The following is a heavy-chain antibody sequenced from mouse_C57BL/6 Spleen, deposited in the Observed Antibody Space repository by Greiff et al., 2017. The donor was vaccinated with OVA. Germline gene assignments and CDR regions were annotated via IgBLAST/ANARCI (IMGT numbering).Heavy chain of an antibody. V-gene: IGHV5-12*01. CDR3: ARKVVPSWYFDV. CDR2: ISNGGGST. CDR1: GFTFSDYY. Sequence: EVKVEESGGGLVQPGGSLKLSCAASGFTFSDYYMYWVRQTPEKRLEWVAYISNGGGSTYYPDTVKGRFTISRDNAKNTLYLQMSRLKSEDTAMYYCARKVVPSWYFDVWGTGTTVTVSS. J-gene: IGHJ1*03. D-gene: IGHD1-1*02.